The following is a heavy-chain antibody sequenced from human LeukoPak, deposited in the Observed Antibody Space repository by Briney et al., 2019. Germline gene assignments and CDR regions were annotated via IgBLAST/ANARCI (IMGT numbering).Heavy chain of an antibody. V-gene: IGHV3-9*01. D-gene: IGHD3-22*01. CDR3: AKALYYYDSSGPNY. J-gene: IGHJ4*02. CDR2: ISWNSGSI. Sequence: GGSLRLSCAASGFTFDDYAMHWVRQAPGKGLEWVSGISWNSGSIGYADSVKGRFTISRDNAKNSLYLQMNSLRAEDTALYYCAKALYYYDSSGPNYWGQGTLVTVSS. CDR1: GFTFDDYA.